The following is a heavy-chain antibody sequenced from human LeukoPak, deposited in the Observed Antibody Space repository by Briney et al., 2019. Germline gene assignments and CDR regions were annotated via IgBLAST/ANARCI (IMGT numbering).Heavy chain of an antibody. CDR1: GGSISGSGYY. CDR2: IYYTGST. D-gene: IGHD3-16*01. J-gene: IGHJ4*02. CDR3: ASPLGGFDN. V-gene: IGHV4-39*01. Sequence: SETLSLTCTVSGGSISGSGYYWAWIRQPLGKGLEWIGSIYYTGSTHYNSSLKSRVTVSVDTSKNQFSLKLSSVTAADTAVYYCASPLGGFDNWGQGTLVTVSS.